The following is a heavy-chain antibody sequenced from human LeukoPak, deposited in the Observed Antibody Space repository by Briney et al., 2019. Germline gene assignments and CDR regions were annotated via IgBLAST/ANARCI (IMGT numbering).Heavy chain of an antibody. J-gene: IGHJ4*02. V-gene: IGHV5-10-1*01. CDR2: IDPTDSYT. CDR3: ARRGRSSSNFDF. D-gene: IGHD6-6*01. Sequence: NLGESLKISCKGSGYTFTSYWITWVRQMPGKGLEWMGMIDPTDSYTNYSPSFQGHVTISTDKSISTAYLQWSSLKASDTAIYYCARRGRSSSNFDFWGQGTLVTVSS. CDR1: GYTFTSYW.